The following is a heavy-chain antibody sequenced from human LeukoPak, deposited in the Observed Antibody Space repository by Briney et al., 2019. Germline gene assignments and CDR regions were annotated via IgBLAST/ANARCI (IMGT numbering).Heavy chain of an antibody. CDR3: ARVAIAVAGGPDPYYFDY. D-gene: IGHD6-19*01. J-gene: IGHJ4*02. Sequence: SETLSLTCSVSGGSISSYYWSWIRQPPGKGLEWLGHIHYSRDINYNPSLKSRVTISVDTSKNQFSLKLSSVTAADTAVYYCARVAIAVAGGPDPYYFDYWGQGTLVTVSS. CDR1: GGSISSYY. CDR2: IHYSRDI. V-gene: IGHV4-59*01.